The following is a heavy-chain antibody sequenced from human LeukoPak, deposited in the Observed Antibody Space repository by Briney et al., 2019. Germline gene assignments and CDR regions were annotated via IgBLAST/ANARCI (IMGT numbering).Heavy chain of an antibody. CDR1: GYSISSGYY. CDR2: IYHSGST. J-gene: IGHJ3*02. Sequence: PSETLSLTCTVSGYSISSGYYWGWIRQPPGKGLEWIGSIYHSGSTYYNPSLKSRVTISVDTSKNQFSLKLSSVTAADTAVYFCARGPYSYDSSGAFDIWGQGTMVAVSS. CDR3: ARGPYSYDSSGAFDI. D-gene: IGHD3-22*01. V-gene: IGHV4-38-2*02.